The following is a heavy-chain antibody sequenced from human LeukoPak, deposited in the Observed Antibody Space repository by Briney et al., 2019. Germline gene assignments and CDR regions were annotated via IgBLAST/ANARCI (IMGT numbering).Heavy chain of an antibody. V-gene: IGHV3-7*04. J-gene: IGHJ5*02. CDR1: GFTFSSYW. Sequence: GGSLRPSCAASGFTFSSYWMNWVRQAPGKGLEWVANIKEDGSAKYYVDSLKGRFTISRDNAKNSLYLQMNSLRAEDTAVYYCARAFSSPNWFAPWGQGTLVTVSS. D-gene: IGHD6-13*01. CDR2: IKEDGSAK. CDR3: ARAFSSPNWFAP.